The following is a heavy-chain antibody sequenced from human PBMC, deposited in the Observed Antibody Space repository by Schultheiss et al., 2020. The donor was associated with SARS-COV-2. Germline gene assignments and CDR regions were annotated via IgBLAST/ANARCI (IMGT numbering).Heavy chain of an antibody. CDR1: GGSISSYY. CDR3: ARGQVLWDFWSGYPPDV. CDR2: IYYSGST. V-gene: IGHV4-59*01. J-gene: IGHJ6*02. D-gene: IGHD3-3*01. Sequence: SETLSLTCTVSGGSISSYYWSWIRQPPGKGLEYIGYIYYSGSTNYNPSLKSRVTISVDTSKNQFSLKLSSVTAADTAVYYCARGQVLWDFWSGYPPDVWGQGTTVTVSS.